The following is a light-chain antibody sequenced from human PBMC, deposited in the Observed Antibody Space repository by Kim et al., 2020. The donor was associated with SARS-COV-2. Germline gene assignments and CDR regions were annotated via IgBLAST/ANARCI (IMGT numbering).Light chain of an antibody. CDR2: YDN. CDR1: NIGIKS. J-gene: IGLJ2*01. V-gene: IGLV3-21*01. Sequence: SYELTQPPSMSVAPGQTARLTCEENNIGIKSVHWYQQKPSQAPVWVIFYDNDRPSGIPERFSGSNSGNTATLTISRVEAGDEADYYCQVWDSSSDQVIFGGGTQLTVL. CDR3: QVWDSSSDQVI.